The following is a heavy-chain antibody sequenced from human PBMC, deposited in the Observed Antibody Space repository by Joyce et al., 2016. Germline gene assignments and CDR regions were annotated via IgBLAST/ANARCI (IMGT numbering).Heavy chain of an antibody. V-gene: IGHV1-18*01. D-gene: IGHD6-6*01. CDR3: ARDHLAARPQYYYGMDV. J-gene: IGHJ6*02. CDR1: GYTFTTYG. Sequence: QIQLVQSGAEVKKPGASVKVSCKASGYTFTTYGVSWVRQAPGQGLEWMGWIHGYNAKTSYAQKVQGRVTFTTDTATSTAYMELRSLRSDDTAVYYCARDHLAARPQYYYGMDVWGQGTTVIVSS. CDR2: IHGYNAKT.